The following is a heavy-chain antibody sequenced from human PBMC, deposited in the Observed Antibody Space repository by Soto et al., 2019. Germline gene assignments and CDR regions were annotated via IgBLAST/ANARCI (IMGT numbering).Heavy chain of an antibody. D-gene: IGHD5-18*01. CDR1: RGSINRVAYY. J-gene: IGHJ5*02. V-gene: IGHV4-30-4*08. CDR2: VYHTGNT. CDR3: AVDTTIEGPNWLDP. Sequence: PSETLSLTCTVSRGSINRVAYYWSWIRQLPGKGLEWIGYVYHTGNTDYNPSLKSRISISVDTSKNQFSMDLKDVTAADTAVYYCAVDTTIEGPNWLDPWGQGTLVTVSS.